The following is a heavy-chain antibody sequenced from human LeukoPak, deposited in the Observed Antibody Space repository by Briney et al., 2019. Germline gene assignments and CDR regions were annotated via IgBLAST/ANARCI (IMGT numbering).Heavy chain of an antibody. D-gene: IGHD6-19*01. Sequence: KSGGSLRLSCAASGFTFSSYSMNWVRQAPGKGLEWVSSISRSSSYIYYADSVKGRFTISRDNAKNSLYLQMNSLRAEDTAVYYCARDAGIAVAPFDYWGQGTLVTVSS. V-gene: IGHV3-21*01. CDR1: GFTFSSYS. CDR2: ISRSSSYI. CDR3: ARDAGIAVAPFDY. J-gene: IGHJ4*02.